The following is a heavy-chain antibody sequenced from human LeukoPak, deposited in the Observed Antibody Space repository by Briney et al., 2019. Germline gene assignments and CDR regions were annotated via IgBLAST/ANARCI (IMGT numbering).Heavy chain of an antibody. V-gene: IGHV5-51*01. J-gene: IGHJ3*02. CDR3: ARHFGYYDSRGPALSAFDI. CDR2: IYPRDSDT. D-gene: IGHD3-22*01. Sequence: GESLKISWKGSGYSFTRYWIVWVRQMAGKGLEWMVIIYPRDSDTRYSPSFEGQVPISAHKYISPAYLQWSSLKASDTALYYCARHFGYYDSRGPALSAFDIWGQGTMVSVSS. CDR1: GYSFTRYW.